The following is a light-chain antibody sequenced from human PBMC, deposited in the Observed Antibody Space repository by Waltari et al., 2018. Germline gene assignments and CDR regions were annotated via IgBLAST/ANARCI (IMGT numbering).Light chain of an antibody. J-gene: IGLJ1*01. Sequence: SYGLTQPPSVSVSPGQTAKINRSGDVLPRQYAAWYRQRPGQAPIMLIYKDIERPSGIPERFSGSSSGTTVTLTISGVQAEDDGDYFCQSTDTNSGTRVFGSGTKVNVL. CDR3: QSTDTNSGTRV. CDR2: KDI. V-gene: IGLV3-25*03. CDR1: VLPRQY.